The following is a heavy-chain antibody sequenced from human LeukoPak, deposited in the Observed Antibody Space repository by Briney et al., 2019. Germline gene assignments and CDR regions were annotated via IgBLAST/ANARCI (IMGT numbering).Heavy chain of an antibody. CDR1: GFTFSSYG. V-gene: IGHV3-30*02. Sequence: PGGSLRLSCAASGFTFSSYGMHWVRQAPGKGLEWVAFIRYDGSNKYYADSVKGRFTISRDNSKNTLYLQMNSLRAEDTAVYYCAAGSGYYDAFDIWGQGTMVTVSS. J-gene: IGHJ3*02. CDR2: IRYDGSNK. CDR3: AAGSGYYDAFDI. D-gene: IGHD3-3*01.